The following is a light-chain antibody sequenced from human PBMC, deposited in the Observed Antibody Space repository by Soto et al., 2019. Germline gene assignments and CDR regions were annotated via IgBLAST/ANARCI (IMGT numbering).Light chain of an antibody. CDR2: EVT. CDR1: SSDIGKYDR. V-gene: IGLV2-18*02. J-gene: IGLJ1*01. CDR3: SSYISTSRYV. Sequence: QSALTQPPSVSGSPGQSVIISCTGTSSDIGKYDRVSWYQLPPGKAPKLIIYEVTNRPSGVPARFSGSKSGNTASLTISGLQAEDEADYYCSSYISTSRYVFGAGTKVTVL.